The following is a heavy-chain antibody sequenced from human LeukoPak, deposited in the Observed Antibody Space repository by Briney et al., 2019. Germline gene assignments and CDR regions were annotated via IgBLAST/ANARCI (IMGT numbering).Heavy chain of an antibody. V-gene: IGHV3-74*01. CDR1: GFTFSSYW. D-gene: IGHD3-16*01. CDR3: AKRREPVSLGEGLDS. CDR2: INSDGSST. J-gene: IGHJ5*01. Sequence: GGSLRLSCAASGFTFSSYWMHWVRQAPGKGLVWVSRINSDGSSTTYADSVKGRFTISRDNAKNTLYLQMNSLRAEDTAIYYCAKRREPVSLGEGLDSWGQGTLVTVSS.